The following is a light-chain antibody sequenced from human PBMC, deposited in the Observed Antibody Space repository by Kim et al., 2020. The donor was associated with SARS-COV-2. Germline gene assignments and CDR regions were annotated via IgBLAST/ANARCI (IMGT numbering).Light chain of an antibody. Sequence: VSPGERATLSCRASQSVSSNLAWYQQKPGQAPRLLIYGASTRATGIPARFSGSGSGTEFTLTISSLQSEDFAVYYCQQYNNWPYTFGQGTKLE. CDR1: QSVSSN. V-gene: IGKV3-15*01. CDR3: QQYNNWPYT. CDR2: GAS. J-gene: IGKJ2*01.